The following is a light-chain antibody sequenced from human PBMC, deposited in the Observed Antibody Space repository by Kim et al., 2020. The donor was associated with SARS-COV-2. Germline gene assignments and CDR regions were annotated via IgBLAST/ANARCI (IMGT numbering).Light chain of an antibody. Sequence: ASAGDRVTITCQASQDINNYLNWYQQKPGKAPKLLIYDASNLETGVPSRFGGSGSGTDFTFTISGLQPEDIATYFCQQYDILPITFGGGTKVEIK. CDR2: DAS. V-gene: IGKV1-33*01. CDR3: QQYDILPIT. J-gene: IGKJ4*01. CDR1: QDINNY.